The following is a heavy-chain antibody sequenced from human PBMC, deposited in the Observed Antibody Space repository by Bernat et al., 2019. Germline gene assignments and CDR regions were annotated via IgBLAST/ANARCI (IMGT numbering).Heavy chain of an antibody. D-gene: IGHD3-22*01. J-gene: IGHJ4*02. V-gene: IGHV3-9*01. CDR3: AKDSYYYDSSGYLHY. CDR1: GFTFDDYA. CDR2: ISWNSGSI. Sequence: EVQLVESGGGLVQPGRSLRLSCAASGFTFDDYAMHWVRQAPGKGLEWVSGISWNSGSIGYADSVKGRFTISRDNAKNSLYLQMNSLRAEDTALYYGAKDSYYYDSSGYLHYWGQGTLVTVSS.